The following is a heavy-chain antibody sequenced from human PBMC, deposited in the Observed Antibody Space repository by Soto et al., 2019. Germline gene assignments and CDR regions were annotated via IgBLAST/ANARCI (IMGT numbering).Heavy chain of an antibody. D-gene: IGHD3-10*01. CDR1: GYTFTSYD. CDR3: ARGRALLWFGELFNWFDP. J-gene: IGHJ5*02. CDR2: MNPNSGNT. V-gene: IGHV1-8*01. Sequence: QVQLVQSGVEVKKPGASVKVSCKASGYTFTSYDINWVRQATGQGLEWMGWMNPNSGNTGYAQKFQGRVTMTRNTAISTAYMELSSLRSEDTAVYYCARGRALLWFGELFNWFDPWGQGTLVTVSS.